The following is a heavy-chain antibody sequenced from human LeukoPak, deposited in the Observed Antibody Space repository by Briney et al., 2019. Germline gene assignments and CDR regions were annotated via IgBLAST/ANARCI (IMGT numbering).Heavy chain of an antibody. CDR2: IIPIFGTA. CDR3: ANAITYYYDSSGYPTENWFDP. D-gene: IGHD3-22*01. CDR1: GGTFSSYA. V-gene: IGHV1-69*13. J-gene: IGHJ5*02. Sequence: GASVKVSCKASGGTFSSYAISWVRPAPGQGLEWMGGIIPIFGTANYAQKFQGRVTITADESTSTAYMELSSLRSEDTAVYYCANAITYYYDSSGYPTENWFDPWGQGTLVTVSS.